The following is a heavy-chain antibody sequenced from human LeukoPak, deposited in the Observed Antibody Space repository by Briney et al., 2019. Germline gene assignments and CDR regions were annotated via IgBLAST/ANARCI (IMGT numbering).Heavy chain of an antibody. D-gene: IGHD4-17*01. V-gene: IGHV3-23*01. CDR1: GFTFSDYY. CDR2: ISGSGGST. Sequence: GGSLRLSCAASGFTFSDYYMSWIRRAPGKGLQWISAISGSGGSTFYAHSVQGRFTISRDNSKNTVFLQMNSLRAEDTAVYYCAKDGLVDYGVYWFDHWGQGIQVAVSS. J-gene: IGHJ5*02. CDR3: AKDGLVDYGVYWFDH.